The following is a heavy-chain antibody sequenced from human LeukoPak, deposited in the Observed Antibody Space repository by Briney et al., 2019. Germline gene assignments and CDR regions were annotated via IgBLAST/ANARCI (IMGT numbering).Heavy chain of an antibody. CDR3: ARGEILEWHKTEYYYGMDV. CDR1: GASISSGSYY. Sequence: SQTLSLTCTVSGASISSGSYYWSWIRQPAGKGLEWIGRIYTSGSTNYNPSLKSRVTISVDPSKKQFSLKLSSVTAADTAVYYCARGEILEWHKTEYYYGMDVWGQGTTVTVSS. V-gene: IGHV4-61*02. J-gene: IGHJ6*02. D-gene: IGHD3-3*01. CDR2: IYTSGST.